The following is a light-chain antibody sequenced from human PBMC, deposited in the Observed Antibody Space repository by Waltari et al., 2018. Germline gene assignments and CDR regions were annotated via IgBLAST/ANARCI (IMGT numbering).Light chain of an antibody. J-gene: IGKJ4*01. CDR2: GAS. CDR3: QQFHTWPLT. CDR1: QNIDAS. V-gene: IGKV3-15*01. Sequence: EIVMTQSPETLSVSPGQRVTLSCRASQNIDASLAWHQQRPGQAPRVHISGASYRVTGIPDRFSGGGSGTEFTLTISSLQSEDVAIYYCQQFHTWPLTFGGGTKVEIK.